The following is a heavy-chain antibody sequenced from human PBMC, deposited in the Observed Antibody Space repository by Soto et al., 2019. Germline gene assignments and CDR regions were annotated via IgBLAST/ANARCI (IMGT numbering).Heavy chain of an antibody. V-gene: IGHV3-23*01. J-gene: IGHJ4*02. CDR3: AMVLAXXGPLDY. D-gene: IGHD3-10*01. CDR2: ISGSDNST. Sequence: GGSLRLSCAASGFTFSSYAMSWVRQAPGKGLEWVSAISGSDNSTYYADSVKGRFTISRDNSKNTLYPVLNSLRAEDTAVYYCAMVLAXXGPLDYWGQGTLVTVSS. CDR1: GFTFSSYA.